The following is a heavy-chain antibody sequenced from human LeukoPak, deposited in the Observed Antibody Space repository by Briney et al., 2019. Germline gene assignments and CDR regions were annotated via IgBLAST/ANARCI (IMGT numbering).Heavy chain of an antibody. V-gene: IGHV3-72*01. Sequence: GGSLRLSCATSGFTFSPHYMDWVRQSPGQELEWVGLIRNKANGYTTVYAASVKGRFTISRDDSKSSVYLQMDSLKTEDTAVYYCGDLGSAGTDHWGQGTLVTVSS. CDR3: GDLGSAGTDH. D-gene: IGHD3-10*01. CDR1: GFTFSPHY. CDR2: IRNKANGYTT. J-gene: IGHJ4*02.